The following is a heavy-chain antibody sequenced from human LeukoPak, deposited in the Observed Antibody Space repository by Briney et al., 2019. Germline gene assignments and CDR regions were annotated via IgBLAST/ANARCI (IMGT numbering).Heavy chain of an antibody. V-gene: IGHV1-8*01. D-gene: IGHD3-22*01. Sequence: GASVKVSCKTSGYTFTSYDINRVRQATGQGLEWMGGMDGSSGKTAYAQRFLGRVTITRNTSISTAYMELSSLTSEGTAVYYCARLYYYASSGYDALDIWGQGTMVTVSS. CDR3: ARLYYYASSGYDALDI. CDR1: GYTFTSYD. CDR2: MDGSSGKT. J-gene: IGHJ3*02.